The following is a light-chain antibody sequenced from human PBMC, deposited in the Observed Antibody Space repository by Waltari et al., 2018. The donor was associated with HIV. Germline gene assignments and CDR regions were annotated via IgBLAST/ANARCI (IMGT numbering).Light chain of an antibody. CDR1: SRDVGVYHY. J-gene: IGLJ2*01. CDR2: EVS. Sequence: QSALTQPASVSGSPGQSIPISCPGTSRDVGVYHYFSWYQQHPGKAPKLMIYEVSNRPSGVSKRFSGSKYGNTASLTISGLQAEDEADYYCSSYTSSSTLVVFGGGTKLTVL. V-gene: IGLV2-14*01. CDR3: SSYTSSSTLVV.